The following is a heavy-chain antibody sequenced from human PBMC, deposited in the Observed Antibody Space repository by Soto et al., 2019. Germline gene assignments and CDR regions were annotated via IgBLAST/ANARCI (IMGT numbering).Heavy chain of an antibody. D-gene: IGHD6-25*01. Sequence: QVQLVQSGAEVKKPGASVKVSCKASGYIFSNYYMHWVRQAPRQGLEWVGIINPSGGTTSYAQKSQGRVTLPSDTSTSTFYMELSSLRSEDTAVYYCARGDGRGSSGFYYYYSMDVWGQGTTVTVSS. V-gene: IGHV1-46*01. CDR3: ARGDGRGSSGFYYYYSMDV. J-gene: IGHJ6*02. CDR1: GYIFSNYY. CDR2: INPSGGTT.